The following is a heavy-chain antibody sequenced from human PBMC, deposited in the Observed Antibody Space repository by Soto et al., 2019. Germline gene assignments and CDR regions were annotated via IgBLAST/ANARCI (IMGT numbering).Heavy chain of an antibody. CDR1: GGTFSSYR. V-gene: IGHV1-69*13. J-gene: IGHJ4*02. Sequence: SVKVSCKASGGTFSSYRITWVRQAPGQGLEGVGGIVPIYRTADYAQKFQGRVTITADESARTSYMELRSLKSQDTAVYYCVRDSGAKLSSSWGQGTLVTVSS. CDR3: VRDSGAKLSSS. D-gene: IGHD6-13*01. CDR2: IVPIYRTA.